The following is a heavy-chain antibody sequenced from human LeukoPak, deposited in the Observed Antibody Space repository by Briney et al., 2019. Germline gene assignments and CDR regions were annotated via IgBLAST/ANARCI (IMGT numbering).Heavy chain of an antibody. D-gene: IGHD4-17*01. CDR2: ISSSSSYI. CDR1: GFTFSSYS. Sequence: PGGSLRLSCAASGFTFSSYSMNWVRQAPGKGLEWVSSISSSSSYIYYADSVKGRFTISRDNAKNSLYLQMYSLRAEDTAVYYCARSFNPGYGDSLWGQGTLVTVSS. J-gene: IGHJ4*02. V-gene: IGHV3-21*01. CDR3: ARSFNPGYGDSL.